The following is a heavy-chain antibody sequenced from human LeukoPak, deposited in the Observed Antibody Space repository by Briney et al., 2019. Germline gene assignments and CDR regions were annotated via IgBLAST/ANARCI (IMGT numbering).Heavy chain of an antibody. CDR1: GGSFSGYY. D-gene: IGHD1-26*01. CDR2: INHRGST. J-gene: IGHJ4*02. Sequence: SETLSLTCAVYGGSFSGYYWSWIRQPPGKGLEWIGEINHRGSTNYNPSLKSRVTISVDTSKNQFSLKLSSVTAADTAVYYCARGSQVGYNYWGQGTLVIVSS. CDR3: ARGSQVGYNY. V-gene: IGHV4-34*01.